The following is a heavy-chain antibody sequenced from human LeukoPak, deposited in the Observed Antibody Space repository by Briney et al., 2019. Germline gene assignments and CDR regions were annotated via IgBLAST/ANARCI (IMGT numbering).Heavy chain of an antibody. D-gene: IGHD6-19*01. Sequence: SVKVSPKPSRYTPTGYYMHSVPHAPGQGPEWMGWSNPKSGDTNYAQKFQGRGTMTRDTSITTAYMELSRLGSDDTAVYYCARDSSGWQKDYFQHWGQGTLVTVSS. CDR3: ARDSSGWQKDYFQH. J-gene: IGHJ1*01. CDR1: RYTPTGYY. CDR2: SNPKSGDT. V-gene: IGHV1-2*02.